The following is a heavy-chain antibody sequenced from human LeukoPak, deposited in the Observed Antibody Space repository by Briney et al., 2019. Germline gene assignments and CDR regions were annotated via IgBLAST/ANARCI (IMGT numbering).Heavy chain of an antibody. V-gene: IGHV4-34*01. J-gene: IGHJ6*02. Sequence: GSLRLSCAASGFTFSSYSMNWVRQPPGKGLEWIGEINHSGSTNYNPSLKSRVTISVDTSKNQFSLKLSSVTAADTAVYYCARMFRSSSGHYVYYGMDVWGQGTTVTVSS. CDR1: GFTFSSYS. CDR2: INHSGST. CDR3: ARMFRSSSGHYVYYGMDV. D-gene: IGHD3-22*01.